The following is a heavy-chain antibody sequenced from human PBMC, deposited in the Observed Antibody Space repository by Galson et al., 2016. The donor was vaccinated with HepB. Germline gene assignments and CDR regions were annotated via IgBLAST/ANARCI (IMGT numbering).Heavy chain of an antibody. Sequence: SLRLSCAGPGFTFGDYAMSWFRQAPGKGLEWVGLIRSKAYGETTEYAASVKGRFTLSRDDSKSIAYLHMYSLKTEDTAVYYCTRATYDFWSGYSTPVGFFDYWGQGALLTVSS. CDR1: GFTFGDYA. CDR2: IRSKAYGETT. V-gene: IGHV3-49*03. D-gene: IGHD3-3*01. J-gene: IGHJ4*02. CDR3: TRATYDFWSGYSTPVGFFDY.